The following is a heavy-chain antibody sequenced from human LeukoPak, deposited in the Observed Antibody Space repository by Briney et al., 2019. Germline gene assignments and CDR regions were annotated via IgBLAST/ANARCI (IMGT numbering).Heavy chain of an antibody. D-gene: IGHD1-26*01. Sequence: GGSLRLSCAASGFTFSGFAMSWVRRTPGKGLEWVSGISGSGDNTRYADSVKGRFTISRDNSKNTLYLEMNSLRAEDTAIYYCAKMKGHPLPKYYMDVWGQGTTVTVSS. CDR2: ISGSGDNT. V-gene: IGHV3-23*01. CDR1: GFTFSGFA. J-gene: IGHJ6*01. CDR3: AKMKGHPLPKYYMDV.